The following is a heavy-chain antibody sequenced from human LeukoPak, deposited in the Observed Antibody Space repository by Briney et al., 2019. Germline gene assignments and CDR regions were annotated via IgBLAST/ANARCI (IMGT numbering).Heavy chain of an antibody. CDR3: AKALSGSYYASGDY. CDR1: GFTFSSYA. Sequence: PGGSLRLSCAASGFTFSSYAMSWVRQAPGKGLEWVSAISGSGGSTYYADSVKGRFTISRDNSKNTLYLQMNSLRAEDTAVYYCAKALSGSYYASGDYGGQGTLVTVSS. CDR2: ISGSGGST. D-gene: IGHD1-26*01. J-gene: IGHJ4*02. V-gene: IGHV3-23*01.